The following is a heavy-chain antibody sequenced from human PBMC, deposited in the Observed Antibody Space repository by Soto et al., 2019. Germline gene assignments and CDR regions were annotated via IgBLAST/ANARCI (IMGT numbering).Heavy chain of an antibody. Sequence: QVPLVQSGAEVKEPGASMKVSCKASGYTFTSDDINWVRQAPGQGLEWMGWMNPNSGNTGYAQKFQGRLTMTRNTSISTANIELSSLIFEDTALYYCDRAPATSFYYYYMDVWGKGTAVTVSS. CDR1: GYTFTSDD. CDR2: MNPNSGNT. D-gene: IGHD1-1*01. V-gene: IGHV1-8*01. J-gene: IGHJ6*03. CDR3: DRAPATSFYYYYMDV.